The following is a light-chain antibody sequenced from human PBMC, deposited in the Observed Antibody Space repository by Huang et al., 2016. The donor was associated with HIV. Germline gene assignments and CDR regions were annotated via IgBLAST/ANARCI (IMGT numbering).Light chain of an antibody. CDR1: ESVGRT. CDR3: QQYNNWPPVT. Sequence: ETVMTQSPATLSVSPGARVTLSCRASESVGRTLAWYQQKPGQAPRLLIYGASTRATGVPPRFSGRGSGTEFTLSISSLQSEDFAVYYCQQYNNWPPVTFGQGTRLEIK. J-gene: IGKJ5*01. V-gene: IGKV3-15*01. CDR2: GAS.